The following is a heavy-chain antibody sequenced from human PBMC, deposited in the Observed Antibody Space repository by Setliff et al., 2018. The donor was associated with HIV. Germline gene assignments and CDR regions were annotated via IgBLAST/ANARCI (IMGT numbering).Heavy chain of an antibody. V-gene: IGHV1-69*13. Sequence: SVKVSCKASGYTFTGYYMHWVRQAPGQGLEWMGGITPMFGTTHSAQKFRGQVTITADESTTTAYMAFTNLRSDDTAVYFCATYFGELLAWGQGTPVTVSS. D-gene: IGHD3-10*01. CDR2: ITPMFGTT. CDR3: ATYFGELLA. CDR1: GYTFTGYY. J-gene: IGHJ5*02.